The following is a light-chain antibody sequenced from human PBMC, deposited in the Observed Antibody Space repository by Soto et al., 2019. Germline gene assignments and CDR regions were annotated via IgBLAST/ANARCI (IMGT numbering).Light chain of an antibody. CDR3: QQYYSYPPT. Sequence: DIQMTQSPSSLSASVGDRVTITCRASQGIRTDLVWYQQKPGKAPKRLIYGASSLQSGVPSRFSGSGSGTDFTLTISCLQSEDFATYYCQQYYSYPPTFGQGTKWIS. CDR1: QGIRTD. V-gene: IGKV1-17*01. CDR2: GAS. J-gene: IGKJ2*01.